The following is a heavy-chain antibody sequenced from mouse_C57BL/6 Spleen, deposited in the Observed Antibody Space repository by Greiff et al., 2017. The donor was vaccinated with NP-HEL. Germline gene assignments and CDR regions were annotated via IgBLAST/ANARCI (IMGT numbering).Heavy chain of an antibody. CDR3: ARPPYYYYDGYYFDY. CDR1: GYTFTDYT. J-gene: IGHJ2*01. CDR2: INPNNGGT. Sequence: VQLKESGPELVKPGASVKMSCKASGYTFTDYTMHWVKQSHGKSLEWIGYINPNNGGTSYNQKFKGKATLTVNKSSSTAYMELRSLTSEDSAVYYCARPPYYYYDGYYFDYWGQGTTLTVSS. D-gene: IGHD2-4*01. V-gene: IGHV1-22*01.